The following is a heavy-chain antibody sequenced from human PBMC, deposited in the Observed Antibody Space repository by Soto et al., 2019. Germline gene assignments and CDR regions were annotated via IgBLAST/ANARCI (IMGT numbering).Heavy chain of an antibody. CDR2: IYYSGST. D-gene: IGHD6-13*01. CDR3: ARIAAAGTSFLRKLYYYGMDV. Sequence: SETLSLTCTVSGGSISSYYWSWIRQPPGKGLEWIGYIYYSGSTNYNPSLKSRVTISVDTSKNQFSLKLSSVTAADTAVYYCARIAAAGTSFLRKLYYYGMDVCGQGTTVTLSS. V-gene: IGHV4-59*08. CDR1: GGSISSYY. J-gene: IGHJ6*02.